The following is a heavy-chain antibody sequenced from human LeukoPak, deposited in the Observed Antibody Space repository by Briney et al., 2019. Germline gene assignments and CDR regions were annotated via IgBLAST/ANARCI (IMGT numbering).Heavy chain of an antibody. Sequence: GGSLRLSCAASGFIFSSNYMTWVRQAPGKGLEWVSVIFSGGSTYYADSLKGRVTISRDNSKNTLYLQMNNLRGEDMAVYYCARVGPTRSDFDYWGQGTLVTVSS. CDR2: IFSGGST. J-gene: IGHJ4*02. CDR3: ARVGPTRSDFDY. CDR1: GFIFSSNY. V-gene: IGHV3-53*01. D-gene: IGHD1-26*01.